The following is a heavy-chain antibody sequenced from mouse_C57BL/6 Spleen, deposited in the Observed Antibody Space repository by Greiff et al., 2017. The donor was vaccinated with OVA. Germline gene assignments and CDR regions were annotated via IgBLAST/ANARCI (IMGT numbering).Heavy chain of an antibody. Sequence: QVQLKESGPGLVQPSQTLPITCTVSGFSLTSYCVHWVRQSPGKGLEWLGVIWSGGSTDYNAAFMSRLSLTKDNSKSQVFFKMNSLQADDTAIYYGAKGTTVVARDAMDYWGQGTSVTVSS. V-gene: IGHV2-5*01. CDR2: IWSGGST. CDR1: GFSLTSYC. J-gene: IGHJ4*01. D-gene: IGHD1-1*01. CDR3: AKGTTVVARDAMDY.